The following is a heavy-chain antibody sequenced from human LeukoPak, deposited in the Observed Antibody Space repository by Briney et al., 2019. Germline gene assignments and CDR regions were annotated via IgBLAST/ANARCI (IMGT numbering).Heavy chain of an antibody. CDR2: IYDSGST. D-gene: IGHD6-19*01. J-gene: IGHJ4*02. CDR3: ARETAVAGTYYFDY. CDR1: GGSIRSSYYY. Sequence: PSETLSLTCTVSGGSIRSSYYYWGWIRQPPGKGLEWIGSIYDSGSTYYNPSLKSRVTISVDTSKNQFSLKLSSVTAADTAVYYCARETAVAGTYYFDYWGQGTLVTVSS. V-gene: IGHV4-39*07.